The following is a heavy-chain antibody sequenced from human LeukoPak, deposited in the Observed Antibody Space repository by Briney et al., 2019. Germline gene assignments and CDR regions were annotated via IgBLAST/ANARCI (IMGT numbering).Heavy chain of an antibody. J-gene: IGHJ3*02. V-gene: IGHV3-23*01. CDR2: ISDSGVST. CDR1: GFTYSTYA. Sequence: PGGSLRLSCAASGFTYSTYAMSWVRQAPGKGLEWVSSISDSGVSTYYADSVKGRFTISRDNSKNTLYLQMNSLRAEDTAVYYCASLNAFDIWGQGTMVTVSS. CDR3: ASLNAFDI.